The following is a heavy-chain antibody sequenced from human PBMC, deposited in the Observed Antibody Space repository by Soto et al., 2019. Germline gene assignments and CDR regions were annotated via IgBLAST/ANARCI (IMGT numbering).Heavy chain of an antibody. CDR2: ISYDGSNK. Sequence: GGSLRLSCAASGFTFSSYGMHWVRQAPGKGLEWVAVISYDGSNKYYADSVKGRFTISRDNSKNTLYLQMNSLRAEDTAVYYCAKDLAVAGYYYYGMDVWGQGTTVTVSS. CDR1: GFTFSSYG. J-gene: IGHJ6*02. CDR3: AKDLAVAGYYYYGMDV. D-gene: IGHD6-19*01. V-gene: IGHV3-30*18.